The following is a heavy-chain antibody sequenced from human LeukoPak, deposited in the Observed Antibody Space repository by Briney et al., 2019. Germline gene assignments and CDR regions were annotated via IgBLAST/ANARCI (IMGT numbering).Heavy chain of an antibody. Sequence: KPGGSLRLSCAAYVFTLSSYQVKWVPQPPGKGLEWIGEINDNGNIDYNPSLTSRVTISVDTSKDQFSLRLSSVTAADTAVYHCARVPTTNWPSPDYWGEGTLVTV. CDR2: INDNGNI. CDR3: ARVPTTNWPSPDY. D-gene: IGHD1-1*01. CDR1: VFTLSSYQ. V-gene: IGHV4-34*01. J-gene: IGHJ4*02.